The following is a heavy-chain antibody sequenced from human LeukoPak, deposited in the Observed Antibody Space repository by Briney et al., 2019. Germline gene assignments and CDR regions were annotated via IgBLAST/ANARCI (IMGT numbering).Heavy chain of an antibody. V-gene: IGHV3-48*02. CDR3: ARGRGDY. CDR2: IRSSSSTI. J-gene: IGHJ4*02. CDR1: GFNFSNYS. Sequence: GGSLRLSCAASGFNFSNYSMNWVRQAPGEGLEWVSYIRSSSSTIYYTDSVKGRFTVSRDNAKNSLYLQMNSLRDEDTAVYYCARGRGDYWGQGTLVTVSS.